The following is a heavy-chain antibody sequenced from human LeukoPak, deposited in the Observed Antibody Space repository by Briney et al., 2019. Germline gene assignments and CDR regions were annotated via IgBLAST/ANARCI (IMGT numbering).Heavy chain of an antibody. CDR3: ARSKGHLSTSWYGNWFDP. CDR1: GYTFTSYG. J-gene: IGHJ5*02. CDR2: ISAYNGNT. Sequence: ASVKVSCKASGYTFTSYGISWVRQAPGQGLEWMGWISAYNGNTNYAQKLQGRVTMTTDTSTSTAYMELRSLRSDDTAVYYCARSKGHLSTSWYGNWFDPWGQGTLVTVSS. D-gene: IGHD6-13*01. V-gene: IGHV1-18*01.